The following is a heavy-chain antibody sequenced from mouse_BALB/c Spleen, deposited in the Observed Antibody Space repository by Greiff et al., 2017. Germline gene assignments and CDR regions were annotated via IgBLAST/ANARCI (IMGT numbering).Heavy chain of an antibody. CDR3: ARGGITTVDYFDY. CDR1: GYTFTDYA. CDR2: ISTYYGNT. D-gene: IGHD1-1*01. Sequence: VMLVESGPELVRPGVSVKISCKGSGYTFTDYAMHWVKQSHAKSLEWIGVISTYYGNTNYNQKFKGKATMTVDKSSSTAYMELARLTSEDSAIYYCARGGITTVDYFDYWGQGTTLTVSS. V-gene: IGHV1-67*01. J-gene: IGHJ2*01.